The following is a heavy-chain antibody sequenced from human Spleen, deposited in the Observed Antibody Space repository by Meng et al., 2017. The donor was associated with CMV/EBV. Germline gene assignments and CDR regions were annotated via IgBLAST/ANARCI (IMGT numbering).Heavy chain of an antibody. V-gene: IGHV1-18*01. D-gene: IGHD6-19*01. Sequence: SGYTFTNFSISWVRQAPGQGREWMGWISGYNGNVKYAQEFQGRVTMTADTSTSIAYMEVRRLRSDDTAVYYCARDSPAVAFNRWLDPWGQETLVTVSS. CDR2: ISGYNGNV. J-gene: IGHJ5*02. CDR3: ARDSPAVAFNRWLDP. CDR1: GYTFTNFS.